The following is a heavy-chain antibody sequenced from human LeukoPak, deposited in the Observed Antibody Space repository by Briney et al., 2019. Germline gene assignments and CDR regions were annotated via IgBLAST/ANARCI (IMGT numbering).Heavy chain of an antibody. CDR2: ISSSTNTV. D-gene: IGHD3-10*01. Sequence: HPGGSLRLSCAASGFTFSSYWMSWVRQAPGKGLEWVSYISSSTNTVYYADSVKGRFTISRDNAKNSLYLQMSSLRADDTAVYYCARVLSGFGDLRVYYYMDIWGKGTTVTVSS. CDR3: ARVLSGFGDLRVYYYMDI. J-gene: IGHJ6*03. CDR1: GFTFSSYW. V-gene: IGHV3-48*01.